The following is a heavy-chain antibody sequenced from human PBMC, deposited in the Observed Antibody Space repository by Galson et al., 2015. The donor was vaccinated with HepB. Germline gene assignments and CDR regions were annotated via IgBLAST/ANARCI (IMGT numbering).Heavy chain of an antibody. CDR3: ARGGGFLAIDAFDI. J-gene: IGHJ3*02. V-gene: IGHV3-30-3*01. CDR1: GFTFSSYA. CDR2: ISYDGSNK. D-gene: IGHD2/OR15-2a*01. Sequence: SLRLSCAASGFTFSSYAMHWVRQAPGKGLEWVAVISYDGSNKYYADSVKGRFTISRDNSKNTLYLQMNSLRAGDTAVYYCARGGGFLAIDAFDIWGQGTMVTVSS.